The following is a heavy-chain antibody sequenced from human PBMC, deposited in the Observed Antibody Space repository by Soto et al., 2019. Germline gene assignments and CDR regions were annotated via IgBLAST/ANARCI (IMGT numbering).Heavy chain of an antibody. Sequence: QVQLVQSGAEVKKPGASVKVSCNPSGYAFTSYTMHWVRQAPGQGLEWMGWINADNGDSKYSQKFQGRVTITRDTSASIAYMERRSLRSEDTSVYYCARDTGSGLRVEPGIFEYWGQGTLVTVSS. J-gene: IGHJ4*02. CDR1: GYAFTSYT. D-gene: IGHD1-26*01. CDR3: ARDTGSGLRVEPGIFEY. CDR2: INADNGDS. V-gene: IGHV1-3*01.